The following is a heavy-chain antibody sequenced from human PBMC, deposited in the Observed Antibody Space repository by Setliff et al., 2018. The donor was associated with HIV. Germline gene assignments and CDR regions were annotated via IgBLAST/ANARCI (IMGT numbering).Heavy chain of an antibody. CDR3: ARFAVAGTKWSDP. D-gene: IGHD6-19*01. CDR1: GYTFTSYG. J-gene: IGHJ5*02. CDR2: ISAYNGNT. V-gene: IGHV1-18*01. Sequence: ASVKVSCKASGYTFTSYGISWVRQAPGQGLEWMGWISAYNGNTNYAQQLQGRVTLTTDTSTNTAYMELRSLRSDDTAVYYCARFAVAGTKWSDPWGQGTLVTVSS.